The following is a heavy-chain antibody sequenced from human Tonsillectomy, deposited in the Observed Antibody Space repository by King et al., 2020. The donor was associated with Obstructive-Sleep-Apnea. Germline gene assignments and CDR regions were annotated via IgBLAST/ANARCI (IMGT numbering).Heavy chain of an antibody. V-gene: IGHV3-53*04. D-gene: IGHD1-7*01. CDR2: FYSGASA. CDR1: GFSVSNSH. J-gene: IGHJ6*02. CDR3: ARSPRVTGTPHEDYYYGLDV. Sequence: VQLVESGGGLVQPGGSLRLSCAASGFSVSNSHMNWVRQAPGKGLEWVAAFYSGASAYYLESVRGRFTITRHNSKNMLYLQMASLRVEDTAVYFCARSPRVTGTPHEDYYYGLDVWGQGTTVTVSS.